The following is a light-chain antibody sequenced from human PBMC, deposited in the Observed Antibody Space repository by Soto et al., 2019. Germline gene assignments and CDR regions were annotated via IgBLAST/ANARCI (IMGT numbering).Light chain of an antibody. CDR3: QEYKTRPGYN. J-gene: IGKJ2*01. V-gene: IGKV1-5*03. Sequence: DIQMTQSPSTLSASVGDRVTITCRASQSFGRWLAWYQQKPGKAPELLIYKTSTLERGVPSRFSGSGSGTEFSLTISSLQSAYFATYCCQEYKTRPGYNFGQGTRLEIK. CDR1: QSFGRW. CDR2: KTS.